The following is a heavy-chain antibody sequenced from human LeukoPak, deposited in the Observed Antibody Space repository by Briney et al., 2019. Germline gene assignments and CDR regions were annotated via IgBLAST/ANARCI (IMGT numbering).Heavy chain of an antibody. V-gene: IGHV5-51*01. CDR2: IYPDDSDT. CDR3: ARLAFCTNAVCFSNYYYSMDV. CDR1: GYSFTSYW. D-gene: IGHD2-8*01. Sequence: GASLKISCKGSGYSFTSYWIGWVRQMPGKGLEGMGIIYPDDSDTKYSPSFQGQVTISADKSISTAYLQWSSLKASDTAMYYCARLAFCTNAVCFSNYYYSMDVWGRGTTVTVSS. J-gene: IGHJ6*03.